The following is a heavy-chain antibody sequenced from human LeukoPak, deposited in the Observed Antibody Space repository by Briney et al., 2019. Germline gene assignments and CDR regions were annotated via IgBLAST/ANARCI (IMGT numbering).Heavy chain of an antibody. CDR2: MNPNSGNT. CDR3: ATGEWELRLLYGY. D-gene: IGHD1-26*01. Sequence: ASVKVSCKASGYTFTSYDINWVRQATGQGLEWMGWMNPNSGNTGYAQKFQGRVTMTRNTSISTAYMELSSLRSEGTAVYYCATGEWELRLLYGYWGQGTLVTVSS. CDR1: GYTFTSYD. V-gene: IGHV1-8*01. J-gene: IGHJ4*02.